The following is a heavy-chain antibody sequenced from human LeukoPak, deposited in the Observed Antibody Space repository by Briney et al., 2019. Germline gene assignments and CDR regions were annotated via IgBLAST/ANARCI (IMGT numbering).Heavy chain of an antibody. CDR3: ARRVIVAAQSGAFDI. D-gene: IGHD1-26*01. J-gene: IGHJ3*02. Sequence: PSETLSLTCTVSGGSISSSSYYWGWIRQPPGKGLEWIGSIYYGGSTYYNPSLRSRVTISVDTSKNKFSLKLRSVTAADTAVYYCARRVIVAAQSGAFDIWGRGTMVTVSS. CDR1: GGSISSSSYY. CDR2: IYYGGST. V-gene: IGHV4-39*01.